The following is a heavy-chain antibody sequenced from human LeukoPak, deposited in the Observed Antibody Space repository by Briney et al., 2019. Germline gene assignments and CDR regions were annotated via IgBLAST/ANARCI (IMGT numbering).Heavy chain of an antibody. V-gene: IGHV3-30*02. CDR2: ISFDGRNT. J-gene: IGHJ5*02. D-gene: IGHD2-2*01. Sequence: GGSLRLSCAASGLCFSNFGMHWVRQAPGQGLEWVAFISFDGRNTHYTDSVKGRFTISRDNSKSTVYLQMSSLRPDDTAMYHCLEGGSCSITGCSNLGWFDPWGQGTHVIVSS. CDR1: GLCFSNFG. CDR3: LEGGSCSITGCSNLGWFDP.